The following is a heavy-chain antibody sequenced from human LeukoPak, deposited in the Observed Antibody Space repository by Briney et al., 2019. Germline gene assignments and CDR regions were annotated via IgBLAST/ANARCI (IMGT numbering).Heavy chain of an antibody. CDR3: ARGYCSGGSCYSYYYYNYMDV. CDR1: GGSISSYY. CDR2: IYTSGST. V-gene: IGHV4-4*07. Sequence: SETLSLTCTVSGGSISSYYWSWIRQPAGKGLEWIGGIYTSGSTNYNPSLKSRVTMSVDTSKNQFSLKLSSVTAADTAVYYCARGYCSGGSCYSYYYYNYMDVWGKGTTVTVSS. J-gene: IGHJ6*03. D-gene: IGHD2-15*01.